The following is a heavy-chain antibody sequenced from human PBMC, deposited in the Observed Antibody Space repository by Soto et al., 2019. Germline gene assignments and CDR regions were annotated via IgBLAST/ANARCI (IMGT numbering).Heavy chain of an antibody. CDR1: GGTFSSYA. Sequence: QVQLVQSGAEVKKPGSSVKVSCKASGGTFSSYAISWVRQAPGQGLEWMGGIIPIFGTANYAQKFQGRVTITADESTSTAYMELSSLRSEDTAVYYCARDKRYYDSSGYMDAFDIWGQGTMFTVSS. D-gene: IGHD3-22*01. CDR3: ARDKRYYDSSGYMDAFDI. V-gene: IGHV1-69*01. J-gene: IGHJ3*02. CDR2: IIPIFGTA.